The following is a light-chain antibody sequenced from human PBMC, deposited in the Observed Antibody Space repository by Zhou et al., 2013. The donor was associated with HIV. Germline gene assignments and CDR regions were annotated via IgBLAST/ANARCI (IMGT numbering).Light chain of an antibody. CDR3: QQYASYPIT. J-gene: IGKJ5*01. CDR2: AAS. Sequence: DIQMTQSPSSLSASVGDRVTITCRASQDITHYLAWFQQKPGQAPKSLIYAASSLQSGVPSRFSGSGSGTDFTLTISTLQPEDFATYYCQQYASYPITFGQGTRLEIK. V-gene: IGKV1-16*01. CDR1: QDITHY.